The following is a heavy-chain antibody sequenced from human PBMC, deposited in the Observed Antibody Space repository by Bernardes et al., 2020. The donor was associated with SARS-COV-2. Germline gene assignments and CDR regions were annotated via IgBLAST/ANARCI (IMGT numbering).Heavy chain of an antibody. CDR3: ARRFCTYNGCHSNFYGMGV. D-gene: IGHD2-8*01. V-gene: IGHV3-33*08. CDR1: GGSIRSISYY. Sequence: LSLTCTVSGGSIRSISYYWGWSRQPPGKGLDWVAVIWYDGITKFYAESVRGRFAISRDNSKNTVYLQMNSLRAEDTAVYYCARRFCTYNGCHSNFYGMGVWGQGTTVIVSS. J-gene: IGHJ6*02. CDR2: IWYDGITK.